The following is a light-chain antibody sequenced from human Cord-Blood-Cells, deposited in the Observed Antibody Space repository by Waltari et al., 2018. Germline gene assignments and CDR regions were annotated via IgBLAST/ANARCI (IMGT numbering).Light chain of an antibody. CDR3: CSYAGSSTFDVV. CDR1: SSDVGSYNL. J-gene: IGLJ2*01. Sequence: QSALTQPASVSGSPGQSLTISCPGTSSDVGSYNLVSWYQQHPGKAPKLMIYEGSKRPSGVSNRFSGSKSGNTASLTISGLQAEDEADYYCCSYAGSSTFDVVFGGGTKLTVL. V-gene: IGLV2-23*03. CDR2: EGS.